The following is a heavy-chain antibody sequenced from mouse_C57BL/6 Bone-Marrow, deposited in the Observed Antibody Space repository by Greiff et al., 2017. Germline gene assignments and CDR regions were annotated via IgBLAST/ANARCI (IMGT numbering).Heavy chain of an antibody. Sequence: VQLQQSGPELVKPGASVKISCKASGYAFSSSWMTWVKQRPGRGLGWIGRIYPGDGDTNYNGKLKGKATLTADKSSSTAYMQLSSLTSEDSAVYFCARWELRRDYWGQGTTLTVSS. CDR3: ARWELRRDY. J-gene: IGHJ2*01. D-gene: IGHD2-12*01. V-gene: IGHV1-82*01. CDR2: IYPGDGDT. CDR1: GYAFSSSW.